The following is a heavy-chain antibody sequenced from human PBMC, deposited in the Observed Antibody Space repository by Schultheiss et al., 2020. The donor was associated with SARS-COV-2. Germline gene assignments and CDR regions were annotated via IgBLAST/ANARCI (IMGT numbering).Heavy chain of an antibody. D-gene: IGHD1-14*01. Sequence: GGSLRLSCAASGFTFSSYGMHWVRQAPGKGLEWVSVIYVDDSTYYADSVRGRFTISRDNSKNTLYLQMNNLRPEDRAVYYCAREDRKHFDLWGRGTLVTVSS. CDR2: IYVDDST. J-gene: IGHJ2*01. V-gene: IGHV3-NL1*01. CDR3: AREDRKHFDL. CDR1: GFTFSSYG.